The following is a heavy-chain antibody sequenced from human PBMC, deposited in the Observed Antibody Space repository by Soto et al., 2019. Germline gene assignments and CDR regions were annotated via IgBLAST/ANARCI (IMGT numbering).Heavy chain of an antibody. Sequence: GGSLRLSCAASGFTFSSYAMHWVRQAPGKGLEWVAVISYDGSNKYYADSVKGRFTISRDNSKNTLYLQMNSLRAEDTAVYYCARDSPRLISYDSSGYYDYWGQGTLVTVSS. CDR1: GFTFSSYA. D-gene: IGHD3-22*01. J-gene: IGHJ4*02. CDR3: ARDSPRLISYDSSGYYDY. V-gene: IGHV3-30-3*01. CDR2: ISYDGSNK.